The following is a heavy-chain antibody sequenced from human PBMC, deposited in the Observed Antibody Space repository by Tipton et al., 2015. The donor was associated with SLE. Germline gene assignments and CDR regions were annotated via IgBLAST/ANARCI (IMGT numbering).Heavy chain of an antibody. V-gene: IGHV3-30*18. CDR1: GFTFSSYG. CDR3: AKDGGSYHYYGMDV. D-gene: IGHD1-26*01. Sequence: SLRLSCAASGFTFSSYGMHWVRQAPGKGLEWVAVIWYDGSNKYYADSVKGRFTISRGNSKNTPYLQMNSLRAEDTVVYYCAKDGGSYHYYGMDVWGQGTTVTVSS. J-gene: IGHJ6*02. CDR2: IWYDGSNK.